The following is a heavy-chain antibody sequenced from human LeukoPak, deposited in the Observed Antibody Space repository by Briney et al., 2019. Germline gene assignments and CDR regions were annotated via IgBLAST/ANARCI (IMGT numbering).Heavy chain of an antibody. J-gene: IGHJ4*02. CDR1: GGTFSSYA. D-gene: IGHD3-16*01. CDR3: VREKSGGTYDY. V-gene: IGHV1-69*04. Sequence: SVKVSCKASGGTFSSYAISWVRQAPGQGLEWMGTIRPGDTRTTYAQKFQGRVTMTWDMSTTTGYMELSSLRSEDTAVYYCVREKSGGTYDYWGQGTLVTVSS. CDR2: IRPGDTRT.